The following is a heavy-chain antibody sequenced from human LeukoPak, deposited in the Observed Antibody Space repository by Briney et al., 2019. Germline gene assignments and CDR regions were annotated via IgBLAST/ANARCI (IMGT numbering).Heavy chain of an antibody. CDR3: ARDRRYCSSTSCTTFDY. V-gene: IGHV3-11*01. Sequence: GGSLRLSCAASGFTFSDYYMSWIRQAPGKGLEWVSYISSSGSTIYYADSVKGRFTISRDNAKNSLYLQMNSMRAEDTAVYYCARDRRYCSSTSCTTFDYWGQGTLVTVSS. D-gene: IGHD2-2*01. J-gene: IGHJ4*02. CDR1: GFTFSDYY. CDR2: ISSSGSTI.